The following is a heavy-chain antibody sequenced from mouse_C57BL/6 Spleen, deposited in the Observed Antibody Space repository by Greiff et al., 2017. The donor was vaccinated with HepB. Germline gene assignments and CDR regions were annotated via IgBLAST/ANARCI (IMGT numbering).Heavy chain of an antibody. J-gene: IGHJ2*01. Sequence: EVHLVESGGGLVKPGGSLKLSCAASGFTFSDYGMHWVRQAPEKGLEWVAYISSGSSTIYYADTVKGRFTISRDNAKNTLFLQMTSLRSEDTAMYYCARTLRYPYYFDYWGQGTTLTVSS. D-gene: IGHD1-1*01. CDR1: GFTFSDYG. V-gene: IGHV5-17*01. CDR2: ISSGSSTI. CDR3: ARTLRYPYYFDY.